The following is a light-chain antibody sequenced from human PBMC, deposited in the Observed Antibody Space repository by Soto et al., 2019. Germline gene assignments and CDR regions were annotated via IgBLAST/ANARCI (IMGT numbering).Light chain of an antibody. Sequence: EIVLTQSPGTLSLSPGERATLSCGASQSVSSSYLAWYQQKPGQAPRLLIYGASSRATGIPDRFSGSGSGTNFTLTISRLEPEEFEVYYCQKYDSSPVTFGQGTKVEIK. CDR1: QSVSSSY. CDR3: QKYDSSPVT. V-gene: IGKV3-20*01. CDR2: GAS. J-gene: IGKJ1*01.